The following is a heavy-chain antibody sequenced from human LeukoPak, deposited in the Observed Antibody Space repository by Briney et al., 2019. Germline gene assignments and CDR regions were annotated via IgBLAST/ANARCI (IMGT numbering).Heavy chain of an antibody. J-gene: IGHJ4*02. D-gene: IGHD6-19*01. CDR3: ARESSRVDY. CDR1: GFTFSSYS. V-gene: IGHV3-21*01. Sequence: GWSLRLSCAASGFTFSSYSMNWVRQAPGKGLKGVSSISSISSYIYYADSVKGRFTISRDNAKNSLYLQMNSLRAEDTAVYYCARESSRVDYWGQGTLVTVSS. CDR2: ISSISSYI.